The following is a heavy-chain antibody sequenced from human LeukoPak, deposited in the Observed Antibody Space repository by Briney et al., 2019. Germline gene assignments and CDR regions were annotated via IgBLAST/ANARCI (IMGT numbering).Heavy chain of an antibody. CDR3: ATWRTAKTGFDY. D-gene: IGHD1-1*01. Sequence: PSETLSLTCAVSGGSIMATNWWSWVRQPPGKGLEWIGEVDLKGATNYNPSLESRVSMSIDTSNNQMSLKLTSVTAADTAVYYCATWRTAKTGFDYWGQGTLVTVSS. CDR2: VDLKGAT. V-gene: IGHV4-4*02. CDR1: GGSIMATNW. J-gene: IGHJ4*02.